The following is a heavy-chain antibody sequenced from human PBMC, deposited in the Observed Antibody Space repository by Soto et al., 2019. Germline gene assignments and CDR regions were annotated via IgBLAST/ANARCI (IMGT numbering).Heavy chain of an antibody. D-gene: IGHD3-16*01. CDR2: ITASGGST. J-gene: IGHJ3*02. V-gene: IGHV3-23*01. Sequence: RRFSCTASGFIFNNYAMTWVRQAPGKGLEWVSSITASGGSTYYADSVKGRFTSSRDRSKNTLYLQMNRLRAEDTAIYYCAKVRYSYAHVVSDIWGQGTMVTVSS. CDR1: GFIFNNYA. CDR3: AKVRYSYAHVVSDI.